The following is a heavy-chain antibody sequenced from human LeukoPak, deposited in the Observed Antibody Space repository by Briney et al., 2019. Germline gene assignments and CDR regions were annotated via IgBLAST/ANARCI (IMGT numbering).Heavy chain of an antibody. CDR1: GFTFSSYS. CDR3: ARVGSSGWYDAFDI. V-gene: IGHV3-48*04. D-gene: IGHD6-19*01. J-gene: IGHJ3*02. CDR2: ISSSSSTI. Sequence: GGSLRLSCAASGFTFSSYSMNWVRQAPGKGLEWVSYISSSSSTIYYADSVKGRFTISRDNAKNSLYLQMNSLRAEHTAVYYSARVGSSGWYDAFDIWGQGTMVTVSS.